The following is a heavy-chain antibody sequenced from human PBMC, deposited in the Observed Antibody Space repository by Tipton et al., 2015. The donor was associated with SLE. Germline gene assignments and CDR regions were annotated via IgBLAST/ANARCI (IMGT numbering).Heavy chain of an antibody. CDR2: IFYRGST. J-gene: IGHJ2*01. CDR3: ARGDDYGDFWYFDL. D-gene: IGHD4-17*01. Sequence: TLSLTCTVSGDSISSRSYHWGWIRQPPGKGLEWIGSIFYRGSTSYNPSLQSRVTISGDTPKNRFSLKLSFGTAADTAVYYCARGDDYGDFWYFDLWGRGTLVTVSS. V-gene: IGHV4-39*07. CDR1: GDSISSRSYH.